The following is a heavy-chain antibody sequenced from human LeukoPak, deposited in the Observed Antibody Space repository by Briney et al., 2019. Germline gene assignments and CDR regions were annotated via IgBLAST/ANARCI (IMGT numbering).Heavy chain of an antibody. CDR3: AKTTAGYSSGRYPGWPIDY. CDR1: GFTFRSYA. D-gene: IGHD2-15*01. V-gene: IGHV3-23*01. CDR2: ISGSGGDT. J-gene: IGHJ4*02. Sequence: GGSLRLSCVASGFTFRSYAIYWVRQAPGKGLEWVSGISGSGGDTYFADSVKGRFTISRGNSKDTVFLQMDSLRAEDTAVYYCAKTTAGYSSGRYPGWPIDYWGQGTLVTVSS.